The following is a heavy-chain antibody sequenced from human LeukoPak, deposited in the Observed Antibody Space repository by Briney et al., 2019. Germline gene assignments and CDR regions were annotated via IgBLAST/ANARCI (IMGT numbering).Heavy chain of an antibody. Sequence: PGGSLRLSCAASGFTFRSYAMNWVRQAPGKGLEWVSTLSGSGDSTYYADSVKGRFTISRDNSKNTLYLQMNSLRAEDTAVYYCASRGWIQLWRQDYWGQGTLVTVSS. J-gene: IGHJ4*02. D-gene: IGHD5-18*01. V-gene: IGHV3-23*01. CDR1: GFTFRSYA. CDR3: ASRGWIQLWRQDY. CDR2: LSGSGDST.